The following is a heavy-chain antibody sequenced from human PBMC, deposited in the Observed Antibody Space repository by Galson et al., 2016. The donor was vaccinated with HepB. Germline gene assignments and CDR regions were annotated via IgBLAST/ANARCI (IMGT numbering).Heavy chain of an antibody. J-gene: IGHJ3*02. V-gene: IGHV3-9*01. CDR1: GFTFDNYV. CDR2: ISWNSDYM. D-gene: IGHD3-10*01. CDR3: TRRHYYGSGSPLGGAFDI. Sequence: SLRLSCAASGFTFDNYVLNWVRQAPGKGLEWVSGISWNSDYMGYADSVKGRFTISRDYAKNSLYLQMNSLRPEDTALYYCTRRHYYGSGSPLGGAFDIWGQGTIVTVSS.